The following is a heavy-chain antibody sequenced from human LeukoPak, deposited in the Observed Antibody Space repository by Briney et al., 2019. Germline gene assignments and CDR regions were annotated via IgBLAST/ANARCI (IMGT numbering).Heavy chain of an antibody. Sequence: GGSLRLSCAASGFTFTNAWMNWVRQAPGKGLEWVSYISSSSSTIYYADSVKGRFTISRDNAKNSLYLQMNSLRDEDTAVYYCASDGLDSSGWGYFDYWGQGTLVTVSS. CDR2: ISSSSSTI. CDR3: ASDGLDSSGWGYFDY. CDR1: GFTFTNAW. J-gene: IGHJ4*02. V-gene: IGHV3-48*02. D-gene: IGHD6-19*01.